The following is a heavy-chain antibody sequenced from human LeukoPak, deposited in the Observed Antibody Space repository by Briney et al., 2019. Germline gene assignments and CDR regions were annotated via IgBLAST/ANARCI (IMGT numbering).Heavy chain of an antibody. CDR1: GGSISSSSYY. J-gene: IGHJ6*03. D-gene: IGHD3-9*01. V-gene: IGHV4-39*07. CDR2: IYYSGST. CDR3: ARSAYYDILTGYPQNHYYYYYYMDV. Sequence: SETLSLTCTVSGGSISSSSYYWGWIRQPPGKGLEWIGSIYYSGSTYYNPSLKSRVTISVDTSKNQFSLKLSSVTAADTAVYYCARSAYYDILTGYPQNHYYYYYYMDVWGKGTTVTVSS.